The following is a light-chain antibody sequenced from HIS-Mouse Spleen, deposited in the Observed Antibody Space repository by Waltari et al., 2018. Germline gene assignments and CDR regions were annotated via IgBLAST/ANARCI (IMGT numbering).Light chain of an antibody. CDR2: DAS. V-gene: IGKV1-13*02. CDR1: QGISSA. Sequence: AIQLTQSPSSLSASVGDRVTITCRASQGISSALAWYQQKPGKAPKLLIYDASSLESGVPSRFSGSGSGTEFTLTISSLQPEDFATYYCQQFNSYPALTFGGGTKVEIK. CDR3: QQFNSYPALT. J-gene: IGKJ4*01.